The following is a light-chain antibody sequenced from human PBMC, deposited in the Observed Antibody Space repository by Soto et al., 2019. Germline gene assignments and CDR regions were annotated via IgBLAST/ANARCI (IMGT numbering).Light chain of an antibody. Sequence: QSVLTQPASVSGSPGQSITISCTGTSTDVGGYKYVSWYQQHPGTAPKLMIFEVNGRPSGVSDRFSGSKSGNTASLTISGLQPADEADYYCSSFSSSSTPYVFGTGTKVTVL. CDR3: SSFSSSSTPYV. CDR1: STDVGGYKY. CDR2: EVN. J-gene: IGLJ1*01. V-gene: IGLV2-14*01.